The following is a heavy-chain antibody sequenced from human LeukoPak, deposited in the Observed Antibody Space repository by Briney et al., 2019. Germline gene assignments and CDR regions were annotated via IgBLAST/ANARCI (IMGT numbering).Heavy chain of an antibody. D-gene: IGHD6-13*01. CDR3: ARELAAGGTNPYYYYYGLDV. Sequence: SETLSLTCTVSSGSISSNYWNWIRQSPGKGLEWIGYIYYSGSTHYNPSLESRVTISLDTSKNQFSLRLSSVTAADTAVYYCARELAAGGTNPYYYYYGLDVWGQGTTVTVSS. CDR2: IYYSGST. J-gene: IGHJ6*02. V-gene: IGHV4-59*01. CDR1: SGSISSNY.